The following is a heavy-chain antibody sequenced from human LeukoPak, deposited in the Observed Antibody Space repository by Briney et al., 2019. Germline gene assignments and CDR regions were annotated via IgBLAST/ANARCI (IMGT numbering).Heavy chain of an antibody. D-gene: IGHD3-10*01. J-gene: IGHJ4*02. Sequence: PGGSLRLSCAASGFTFSSYAMHWVRQAPGKGLEWVGRIKSKTDGGTTDYAAPVKGRFTISRDDSKNTLYLQMNSLKTEDTAVYYCITESGSSPFDYWGQGTLVTVSS. V-gene: IGHV3-15*01. CDR1: GFTFSSYA. CDR3: ITESGSSPFDY. CDR2: IKSKTDGGTT.